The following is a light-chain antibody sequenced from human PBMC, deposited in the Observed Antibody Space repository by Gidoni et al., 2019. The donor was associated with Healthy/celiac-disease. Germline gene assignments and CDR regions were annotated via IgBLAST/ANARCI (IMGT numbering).Light chain of an antibody. CDR2: DAS. J-gene: IGKJ1*01. CDR1: QSVSSY. CDR3: QQRSNWT. V-gene: IGKV3-11*01. Sequence: DIVLTQSPATLSLSPGERATLSCRASQSVSSYLAWYQQKPGQAPRLLIYDASNRATGIPARFSGSGSGTDFTLTISSLEPEDFAVYYCQQRSNWTFGQGTKVESK.